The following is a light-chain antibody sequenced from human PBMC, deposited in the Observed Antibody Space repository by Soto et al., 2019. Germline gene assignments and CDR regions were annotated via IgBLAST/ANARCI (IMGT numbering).Light chain of an antibody. J-gene: IGKJ1*01. CDR1: QTINNW. CDR3: QHYNRYPWT. CDR2: HAS. V-gene: IGKV1-5*01. Sequence: DIQMTQSPSTLSASIGDRVTITCRASQTINNWLAWYQQKPGKAPNLLIYHASNLETGVPSRFSGSAFGTEFTLTISSLQPDDFATYYCQHYNRYPWTFGKGTKVEIK.